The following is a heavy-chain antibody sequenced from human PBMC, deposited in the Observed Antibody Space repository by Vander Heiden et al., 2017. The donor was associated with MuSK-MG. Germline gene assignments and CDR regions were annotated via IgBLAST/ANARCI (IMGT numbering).Heavy chain of an antibody. CDR2: IRSKVNSYAT. CDR3: TRLRYDFWSGDYFDY. D-gene: IGHD3-3*01. CDR1: AFTFSGSA. J-gene: IGHJ4*02. Sequence: EVQLVESGGGLVQPGRSLKLSCAASAFTFSGSAMHCVRRASGKGLGWVGRIRSKVNSYATAYAASVKGRFTISRDDSKNTAYLQMNSLKTEDTAVYYCTRLRYDFWSGDYFDYWGQGTLVLVSS. V-gene: IGHV3-73*02.